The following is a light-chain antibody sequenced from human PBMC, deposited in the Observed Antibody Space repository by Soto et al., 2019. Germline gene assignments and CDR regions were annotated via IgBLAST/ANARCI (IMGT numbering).Light chain of an antibody. V-gene: IGLV2-14*01. CDR2: GVN. Sequence: QSALTQPASVSGSPGQSITVSCTGSSSDFGDDKYVSWYQQQPGKGPNLLIYGVNSRPSGISNRFSGSKSGTSASLAITGLRAEDEADYYCQSYDNILSGPLFGGGTKLTVL. CDR3: QSYDNILSGPL. J-gene: IGLJ3*02. CDR1: SSDFGDDKY.